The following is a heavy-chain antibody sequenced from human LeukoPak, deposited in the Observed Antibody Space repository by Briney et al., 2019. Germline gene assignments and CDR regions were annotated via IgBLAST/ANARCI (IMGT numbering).Heavy chain of an antibody. V-gene: IGHV3-73*01. J-gene: IGHJ5*02. CDR3: TRLRSISGYSP. CDR2: IRSKAYTYAT. D-gene: IGHD3-22*01. CDR1: GFTFSGSS. Sequence: GGSLKLSCAASGFTFSGSSMHWVRQASGKGLEWVGRIRSKAYTYATAYAASVKGRFTISRDDSKNTAYLQMNSLKTEDTAIYFCTRLRSISGYSPWGQGTLVTVSS.